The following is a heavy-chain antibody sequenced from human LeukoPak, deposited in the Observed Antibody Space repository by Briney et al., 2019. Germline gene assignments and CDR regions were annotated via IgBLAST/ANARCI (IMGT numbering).Heavy chain of an antibody. V-gene: IGHV3-30-3*01. J-gene: IGHJ4*02. CDR2: ISYDGSNK. Sequence: GGSLRLSCAASGFTFSSYAMHWVRQAPGKGLEWVAVISYDGSNKYYADSVKGRFTISRDNSKNTLYLQMNSLRAEDTAVYYCARSDNYDILTGSTHWGQGTLVTVSS. D-gene: IGHD3-9*01. CDR1: GFTFSSYA. CDR3: ARSDNYDILTGSTH.